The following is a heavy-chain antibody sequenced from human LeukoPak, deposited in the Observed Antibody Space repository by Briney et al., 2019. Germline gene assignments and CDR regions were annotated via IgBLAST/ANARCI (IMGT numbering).Heavy chain of an antibody. CDR1: GGSISSSSYY. CDR2: IYYSGST. J-gene: IGHJ3*02. CDR3: ARGNYYYDSSGHYAFDI. V-gene: IGHV4-39*07. D-gene: IGHD3-22*01. Sequence: SETLSLTCTVSGGSISSSSYYWGWIRQPPGKGLEWIGSIYYSGSTYYNPSLKSRVTISVDTSKNQFSLKLSSVTAADTAVYYCARGNYYYDSSGHYAFDIWGQGTMVTVSS.